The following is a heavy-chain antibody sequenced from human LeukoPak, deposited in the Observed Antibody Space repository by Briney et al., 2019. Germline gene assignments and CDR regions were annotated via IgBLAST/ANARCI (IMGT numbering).Heavy chain of an antibody. Sequence: PETLSLTCAVYGGSFSGYYWSWIRQPPGKGLEWIGEINHSGSTNYNPSLKSRVTISVDTSKNQFSLKLSSVTAADTAVYYCARKTYSSGWTDSNFDYWGQGTLVTVSS. CDR2: INHSGST. J-gene: IGHJ4*02. CDR1: GGSFSGYY. V-gene: IGHV4-34*01. CDR3: ARKTYSSGWTDSNFDY. D-gene: IGHD6-19*01.